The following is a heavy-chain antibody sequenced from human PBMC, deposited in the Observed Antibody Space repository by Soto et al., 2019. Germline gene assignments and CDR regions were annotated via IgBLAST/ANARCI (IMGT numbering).Heavy chain of an antibody. V-gene: IGHV1-18*04. CDR3: AGLGGGSYYAYYFDY. CDR1: GYTFTSYG. D-gene: IGHD1-26*01. Sequence: QVQLVQSGAEVKKPGASVKVSCKASGYTFTSYGISWVRQAPGQGLEWMGWISAYNGNTNYAQKLQGRVTMTTDTSTSKAYMELGRLRSDDTAVYYCAGLGGGSYYAYYFDYWGQGTLVTVSS. CDR2: ISAYNGNT. J-gene: IGHJ4*02.